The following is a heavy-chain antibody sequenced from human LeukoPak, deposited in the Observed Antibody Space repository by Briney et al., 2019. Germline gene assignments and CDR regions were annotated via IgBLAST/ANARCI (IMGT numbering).Heavy chain of an antibody. CDR3: ARDPRGCTGDTCYSI. Sequence: SETLSLTCTASGGSIRSYYWSWLRQPPGNGLELVGYIYYTGSTTYNPSLKSRVTMSLDTSTTQFSLNLSSVTAADTAVYYCARDPRGCTGDTCYSIWGQGNLGTVSS. J-gene: IGHJ4*02. CDR1: GGSIRSYY. V-gene: IGHV4-59*01. D-gene: IGHD2-15*01. CDR2: IYYTGST.